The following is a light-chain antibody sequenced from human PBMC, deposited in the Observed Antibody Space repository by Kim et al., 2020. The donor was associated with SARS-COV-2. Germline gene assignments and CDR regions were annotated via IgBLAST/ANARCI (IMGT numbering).Light chain of an antibody. CDR2: YDS. V-gene: IGLV3-21*04. J-gene: IGLJ3*02. CDR1: NIGIKS. CDR3: QVWDSSSVHWV. Sequence: APVKTPRSTVGGINIGIKSVHWYHQKPGQVPGLVIDYDSDRPSGIPERFSGSNSGNTASLTISRVEAGDEADYYCQVWDSSSVHWVFGGGTQLTVL.